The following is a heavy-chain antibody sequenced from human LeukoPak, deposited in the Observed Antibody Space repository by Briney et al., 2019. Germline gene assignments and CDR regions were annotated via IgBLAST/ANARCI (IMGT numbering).Heavy chain of an antibody. V-gene: IGHV3-74*01. J-gene: IGHJ4*02. CDR1: GFTFSSYW. Sequence: GGSLRLSCAASGFTFSSYWMHWVRQAPGKGLVWVSRINSDGSSTSYADSVKGRFTISRDDAQSSVYLQMNSLRADDTAVYYRARERSGTYRDYFDSWGQGTLVTVSS. D-gene: IGHD1-26*01. CDR2: INSDGSST. CDR3: ARERSGTYRDYFDS.